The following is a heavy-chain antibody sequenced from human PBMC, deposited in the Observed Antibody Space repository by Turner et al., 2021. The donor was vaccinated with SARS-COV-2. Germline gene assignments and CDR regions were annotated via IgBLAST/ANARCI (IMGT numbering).Heavy chain of an antibody. D-gene: IGHD1-26*01. J-gene: IGHJ5*02. Sequence: EVQLLESGGGLVQPGGSLRLSCAASGFIFSSYGMSWVRQAPGKGLEWVSVISGSGDTTYYADYVEGRFTISRDNSKKTLYLQMSSLRAEDTAVYYCAKDRIVGATMGASRAWGQGTLVTVSS. V-gene: IGHV3-23*01. CDR2: ISGSGDTT. CDR3: AKDRIVGATMGASRA. CDR1: GFIFSSYG.